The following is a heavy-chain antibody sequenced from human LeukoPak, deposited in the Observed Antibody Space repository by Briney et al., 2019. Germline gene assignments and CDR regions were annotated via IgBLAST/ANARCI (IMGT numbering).Heavy chain of an antibody. Sequence: GGSLRLSCAASGFTFSSYAMHWVRQAPGKGLEWVAVISYDGSNKYYADSVKGRFTISRDNSKNTLYLQMNSLRAEDTAVYYCARDDFTQAGFDYWGQGTLVTVSS. V-gene: IGHV3-30-3*01. J-gene: IGHJ4*02. CDR1: GFTFSSYA. D-gene: IGHD3/OR15-3a*01. CDR2: ISYDGSNK. CDR3: ARDDFTQAGFDY.